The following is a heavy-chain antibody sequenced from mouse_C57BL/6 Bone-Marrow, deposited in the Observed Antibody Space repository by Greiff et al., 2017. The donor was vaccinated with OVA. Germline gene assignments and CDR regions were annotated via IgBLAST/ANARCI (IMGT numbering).Heavy chain of an antibody. V-gene: IGHV1-81*01. D-gene: IGHD1-1*01. CDR3: ARAPPQYYGSSHYAMDY. CDR2: IYPRSGNT. Sequence: QVQLKQSGAELARPGASVKLSCKASGYTFTSYGISWVKQRTGQGLEWIGEIYPRSGNTYYNEKFKGKATLTVDKSSSTAYMELRSLTSEDSAVYFCARAPPQYYGSSHYAMDYWGQGTSVTVSS. CDR1: GYTFTSYG. J-gene: IGHJ4*01.